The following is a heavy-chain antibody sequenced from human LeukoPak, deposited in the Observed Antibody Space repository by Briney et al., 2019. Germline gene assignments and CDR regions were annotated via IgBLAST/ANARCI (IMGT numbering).Heavy chain of an antibody. D-gene: IGHD3-22*01. CDR2: ITPFNGNT. Sequence: GSSVKVSCKASGYTFTYRYLHWVRQAPGQALEWMGWITPFNGNTNYAQKFQDRVTITRDRSMSTAYMELSSLRSEDTAMYYCARSHDARYYYDSSGGDDAFDIWGQGTMVTVSS. CDR3: ARSHDARYYYDSSGGDDAFDI. J-gene: IGHJ3*02. CDR1: GYTFTYRY. V-gene: IGHV1-45*02.